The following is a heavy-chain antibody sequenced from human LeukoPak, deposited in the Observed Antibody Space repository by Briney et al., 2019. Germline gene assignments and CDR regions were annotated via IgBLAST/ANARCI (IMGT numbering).Heavy chain of an antibody. D-gene: IGHD6-13*01. J-gene: IGHJ4*02. CDR1: GFTFSRYA. CDR2: ISGSGGST. V-gene: IGHV3-23*01. CDR3: AKAGYSTWSSFDN. Sequence: PGGSLRLSCAASGFTFSRYAMSWVRQAPGKGLEWVSSISGSGGSTYYADSVKGRFTISRDNSKNTLYLQVNSLRAEDTAVYYWAKAGYSTWSSFDNWGQGTLVTVSS.